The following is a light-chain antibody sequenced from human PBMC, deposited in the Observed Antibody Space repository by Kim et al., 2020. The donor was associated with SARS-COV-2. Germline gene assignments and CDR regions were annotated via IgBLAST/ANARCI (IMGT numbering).Light chain of an antibody. Sequence: GQSVTVTCTGTGSDVGAYSYVSWYQQHPGKAPKLMIYEVSKRPSGVPDRFSGSKSGNTASLTVSGLQAEDEADYYCSSHAGSNNVVFGGGTKLTVL. CDR3: SSHAGSNNVV. CDR2: EVS. CDR1: GSDVGAYSY. J-gene: IGLJ2*01. V-gene: IGLV2-8*01.